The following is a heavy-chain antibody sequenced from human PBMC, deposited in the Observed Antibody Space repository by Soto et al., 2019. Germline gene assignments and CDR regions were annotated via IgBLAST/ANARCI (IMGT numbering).Heavy chain of an antibody. D-gene: IGHD1-26*01. CDR2: IGASGAGT. J-gene: IGHJ4*02. CDR3: ALRKTGSYFDY. Sequence: PWGSLRLSCAGSGFIFSTYAMSWVRQAPGKGLEWVSGIGASGAGTYYTDSVKGRFTISRDNSKNTLYLQMNSLRVEDTAVYYCALRKTGSYFDYWGQGTLVTVSS. CDR1: GFIFSTYA. V-gene: IGHV3-23*01.